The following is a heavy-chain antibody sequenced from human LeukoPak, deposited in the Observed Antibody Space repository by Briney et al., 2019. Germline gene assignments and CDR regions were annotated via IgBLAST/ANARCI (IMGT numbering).Heavy chain of an antibody. V-gene: IGHV3-21*06. J-gene: IGHJ6*03. CDR2: ITSSGSYI. Sequence: GGSLRLSCAPSGFTFSSYNMNWVRQPPEEGLEWVSSITSSGSYIYYADSVKSRFTISRDNAKNSLYLQMDSLRVEDTAEYYCARDPYSGNYGAYYYYYMDVWGKGTTVTVSS. CDR1: GFTFSSYN. CDR3: ARDPYSGNYGAYYYYYMDV. D-gene: IGHD1-26*01.